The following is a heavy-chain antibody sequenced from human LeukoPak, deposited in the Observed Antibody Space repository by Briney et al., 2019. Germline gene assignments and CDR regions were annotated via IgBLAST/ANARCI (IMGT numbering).Heavy chain of an antibody. D-gene: IGHD3-9*01. J-gene: IGHJ5*02. CDR1: AFTFSTYA. Sequence: GRSLRLSCAASAFTFSTYAMYWVLQAPGMVLEWVAVVSADANNAYYAYSVKGRFTISRDNAKNSLYLQMNSLRAEDTAVYFFFQAEDGIRYFDWYNWFDPWGQGTLVTVSS. V-gene: IGHV3-30-3*01. CDR2: VSADANNA. CDR3: FQAEDGIRYFDWYNWFDP.